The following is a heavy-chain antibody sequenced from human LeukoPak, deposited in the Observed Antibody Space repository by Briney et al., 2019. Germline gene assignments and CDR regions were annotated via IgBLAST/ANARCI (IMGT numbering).Heavy chain of an antibody. Sequence: SGTLSPTCAVSGGSITTTNRWSWVRQPPGKGLEWIGEVHLSGATNYNPSLESRVSMSIDKSKNHLSLEVTSVTAADTAIYYCTRGSGAFSPFGFWGQGTLLTVSS. V-gene: IGHV4-4*02. D-gene: IGHD1-26*01. CDR3: TRGSGAFSPFGF. CDR1: GGSITTTNR. J-gene: IGHJ4*02. CDR2: VHLSGAT.